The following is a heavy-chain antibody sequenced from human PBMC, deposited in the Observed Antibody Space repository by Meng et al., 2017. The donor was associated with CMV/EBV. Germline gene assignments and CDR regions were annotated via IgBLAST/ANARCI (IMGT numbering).Heavy chain of an antibody. V-gene: IGHV3-21*01. CDR3: ATNPYGSYYLDY. CDR1: GFTFSSYW. J-gene: IGHJ4*02. CDR2: ISSISSYI. Sequence: ESLKISCAASGFTFSSYWTHWVRQAPGKGPEWVSSISSISSYIYYADSVKGQFTISRDNAKNSLYLQMNSLRDEDTAVYYCATNPYGSYYLDYRVQGTLVNVSS. D-gene: IGHD1-26*01.